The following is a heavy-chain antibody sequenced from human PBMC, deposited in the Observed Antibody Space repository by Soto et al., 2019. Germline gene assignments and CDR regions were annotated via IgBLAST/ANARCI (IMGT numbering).Heavy chain of an antibody. V-gene: IGHV1-3*01. CDR3: ARAACSSTSCYNYYAYGMDV. J-gene: IGHJ6*02. Sequence: ASVKVSCKASGYTFTTYSMHWVRQAPGQRLEWMGWIHAGNGKTEHSQKFQGRVTITRDTSASTAYLELGSLRSEDTAVYYCARAACSSTSCYNYYAYGMDVWGQGTAVTVSS. CDR1: GYTFTTYS. D-gene: IGHD2-2*01. CDR2: IHAGNGKT.